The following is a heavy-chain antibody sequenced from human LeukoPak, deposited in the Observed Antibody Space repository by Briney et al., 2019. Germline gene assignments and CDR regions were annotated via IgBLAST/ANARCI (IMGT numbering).Heavy chain of an antibody. CDR2: ISSDGSNK. Sequence: GRSLRLSCAASGFTFSSYVMHWVRQAPGKGLEWVAVISSDGSNKHYADSVKGRFTISRDNSKNTLCLQMNSLRVEDTAVYYCANGDGYNLRVSHWGQGTLVTVSS. CDR3: ANGDGYNLRVSH. D-gene: IGHD5-24*01. J-gene: IGHJ4*02. CDR1: GFTFSSYV. V-gene: IGHV3-30*18.